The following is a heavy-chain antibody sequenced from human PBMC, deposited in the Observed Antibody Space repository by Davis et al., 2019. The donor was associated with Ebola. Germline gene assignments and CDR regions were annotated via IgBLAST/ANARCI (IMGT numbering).Heavy chain of an antibody. Sequence: GESLKISCAASRFTFSSYSMNWVRQAPGKGLEWVSSISSSSSYIYYADSMKGRFTISRDNAKNSLYLQMNSLRAEDTAVYYCARDLYLGSWNYYGMDVWGQGTTVTVSS. D-gene: IGHD2-2*02. CDR3: ARDLYLGSWNYYGMDV. CDR2: ISSSSSYI. V-gene: IGHV3-21*01. CDR1: RFTFSSYS. J-gene: IGHJ6*02.